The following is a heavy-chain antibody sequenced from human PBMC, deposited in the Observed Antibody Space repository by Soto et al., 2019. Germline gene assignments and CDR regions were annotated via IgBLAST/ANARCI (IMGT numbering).Heavy chain of an antibody. CDR2: IYNNETF. V-gene: IGHV4-61*01. CDR1: GASGSSGSFY. CDR3: ARVPLRYSSSHNFDS. J-gene: IGHJ4*02. D-gene: IGHD6-19*01. Sequence: PSETLSLTCSVSGASGSSGSFYWSWIRQPPGKGLEWIGFIYNNETFNYNPSLKSRVTLSVDTSKHQFSLKLSSVTAADTAVYYCARVPLRYSSSHNFDSWGQGALVTVSS.